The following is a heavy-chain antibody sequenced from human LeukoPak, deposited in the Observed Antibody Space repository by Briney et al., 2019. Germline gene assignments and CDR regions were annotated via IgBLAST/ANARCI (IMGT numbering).Heavy chain of an antibody. CDR2: IDYSAST. CDR1: GGSFSGYY. D-gene: IGHD1-26*01. Sequence: PSETLSLTCAVYGGSFSGYYWSWIRQPPGKGLEWIAYIDYSASTNYNPSLKSRVTISVDTSKNQFSLKLNSVTAADTAVYYCARDSRRELLHAFDIWGQGTMVTVSS. CDR3: ARDSRRELLHAFDI. V-gene: IGHV4-59*01. J-gene: IGHJ3*02.